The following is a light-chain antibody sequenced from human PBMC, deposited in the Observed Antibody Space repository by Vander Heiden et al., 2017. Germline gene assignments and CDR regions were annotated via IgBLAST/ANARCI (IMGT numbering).Light chain of an antibody. Sequence: IKLTQSPSSLSASVGDRVTFTCQATQAIRKNLAWYQQKPGKAPKVRIYDCSTLQSGGQSRFSGSGSGTDFTLTISSLQPEEFATYYCLQRKSYRLTFGGGTKVEI. CDR2: DCS. J-gene: IGKJ4*01. CDR1: QAIRKN. V-gene: IGKV1-9*01. CDR3: LQRKSYRLT.